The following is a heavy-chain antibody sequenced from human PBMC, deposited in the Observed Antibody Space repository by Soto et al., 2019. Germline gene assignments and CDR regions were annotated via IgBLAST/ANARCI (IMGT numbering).Heavy chain of an antibody. CDR1: GGSFSDFS. D-gene: IGHD3-22*01. V-gene: IGHV4-34*01. Sequence: QVQLQQWGAGLLKPSDTLSLTCAVYGGSFSDFSWSWIRQSPGKGLEWIGEINPGEITNYNPSLKTPGPRSLDTANNQFSLNLRAVIAADTAVYYCARVLRARAYIYDGSGYSRQNWFDPWGQGTLVTVSS. J-gene: IGHJ5*02. CDR2: INPGEIT. CDR3: ARVLRARAYIYDGSGYSRQNWFDP.